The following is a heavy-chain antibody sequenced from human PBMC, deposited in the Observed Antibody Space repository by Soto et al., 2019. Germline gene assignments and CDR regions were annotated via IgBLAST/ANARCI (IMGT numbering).Heavy chain of an antibody. Sequence: PSETLSLTCTVSGGSISSSSYYWGWIRQPPGKGLEWIGSIYYSGSTYYNPSLKSRVTISVDTSKNQFSLKLSSVTAADTAVYYCARQAYSYDHLFDYWGQGTLVTVSS. CDR3: ARQAYSYDHLFDY. J-gene: IGHJ4*02. V-gene: IGHV4-39*01. CDR2: IYYSGST. D-gene: IGHD5-18*01. CDR1: GGSISSSSYY.